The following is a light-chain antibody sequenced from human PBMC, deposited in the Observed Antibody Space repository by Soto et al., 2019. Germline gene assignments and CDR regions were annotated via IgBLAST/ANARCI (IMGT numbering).Light chain of an antibody. CDR1: QSVSSSH. V-gene: IGKV3-20*01. Sequence: EIVLTQSPGTLSLSPGERATLSCRASQSVSSSHLAWYQQKPGQAPRLLIYGASSRATGIPARFSGSGSGTDFTLTINRLELEDFAVYYCHQYGSSPYTFGQGTKLEI. CDR3: HQYGSSPYT. J-gene: IGKJ2*01. CDR2: GAS.